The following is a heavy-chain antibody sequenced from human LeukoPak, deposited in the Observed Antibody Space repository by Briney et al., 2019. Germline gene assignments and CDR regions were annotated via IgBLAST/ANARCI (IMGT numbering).Heavy chain of an antibody. CDR1: GFTFSSYA. CDR2: ISSSGSTI. D-gene: IGHD4-11*01. V-gene: IGHV3-11*01. CDR3: ARDTPTVTMDFDY. J-gene: IGHJ4*02. Sequence: SGGSLRLSCAASGFTFSSYAMSWIRQAPGKGLEWVSYISSSGSTIYYADSVKGRFTISRDNAKNSLYLQMNSLRAEDTAVYYCARDTPTVTMDFDYWGQGTLVTVSS.